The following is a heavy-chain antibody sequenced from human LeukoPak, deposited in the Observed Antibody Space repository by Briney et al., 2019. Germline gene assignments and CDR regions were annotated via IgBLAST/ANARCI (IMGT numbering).Heavy chain of an antibody. CDR1: GYSISSGYY. J-gene: IGHJ4*02. V-gene: IGHV4-38-2*02. CDR3: ARLSSGWYYFDY. Sequence: SETLSLTCTVSGYSISSGYYWGWIRQPPGKGLEWIGSIYHTGTTYYNPSLKSRVTISVDTSKNQFSLKLNSVTAADTAVYCCARLSSGWYYFDYWGQGTLVTVSS. CDR2: IYHTGTT. D-gene: IGHD6-19*01.